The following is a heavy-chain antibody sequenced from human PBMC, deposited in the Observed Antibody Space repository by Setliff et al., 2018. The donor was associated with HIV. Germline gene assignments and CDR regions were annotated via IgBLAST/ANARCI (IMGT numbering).Heavy chain of an antibody. CDR2: IYPNTGGT. J-gene: IGHJ4*02. CDR3: ARSPRIGVAGEFEY. D-gene: IGHD6-19*01. Sequence: ASVKVSCKASGYTFTDYYIHWVRQAPGQGLEWMGWIYPNTGGTHYAEKFQGRVTMTRDTSISTAYMELSRLTSDDTAVYYCARSPRIGVAGEFEYWGQGTLVTVSS. CDR1: GYTFTDYY. V-gene: IGHV1-2*02.